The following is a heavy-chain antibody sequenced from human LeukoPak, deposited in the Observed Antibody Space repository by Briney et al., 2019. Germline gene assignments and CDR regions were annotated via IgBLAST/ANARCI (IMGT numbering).Heavy chain of an antibody. J-gene: IGHJ2*01. CDR2: ISGSGGST. V-gene: IGHV3-23*01. D-gene: IGHD6-19*01. Sequence: GGSLRLPCAASGFTFSSYAMSWVRQAPGKGLEWVSAISGSGGSTYYADSVKGRFTISRDNSKNTLYLQMNSLRAEDTAIYYCAKDLIAVAQIPYWYFDLWGRGTLVTVSS. CDR3: AKDLIAVAQIPYWYFDL. CDR1: GFTFSSYA.